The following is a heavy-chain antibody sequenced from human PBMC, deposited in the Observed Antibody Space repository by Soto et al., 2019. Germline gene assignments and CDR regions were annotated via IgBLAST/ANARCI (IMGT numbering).Heavy chain of an antibody. CDR2: INHSGST. CDR3: ARGRHDPSKPTGYYFDY. J-gene: IGHJ4*02. Sequence: PSETLSLTCAVYGGSFSGYYWSWIRQPPGKGLEWIGEINHSGSTNYNPSLKSRVTISVDTSKNQFSLKLSSVTAADTAVYYCARGRHDPSKPTGYYFDYWGQATLVTVSS. V-gene: IGHV4-34*01. CDR1: GGSFSGYY. D-gene: IGHD3-3*01.